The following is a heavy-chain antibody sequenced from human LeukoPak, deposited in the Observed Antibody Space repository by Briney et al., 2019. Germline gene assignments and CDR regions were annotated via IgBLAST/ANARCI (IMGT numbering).Heavy chain of an antibody. CDR2: IYDSGSN. CDR1: GGSISSYY. Sequence: SEALSLTWTISGGSISSYYCGWIRQPPGKGLGWGGYIYDSGSNNFNPSLKSRVPISVDTSKNQFSLKLSSVTAADTAVYYCARDLRYCSGGSCYSGAGCDYWGQGTLVTVSS. D-gene: IGHD2-15*01. CDR3: ARDLRYCSGGSCYSGAGCDY. V-gene: IGHV4-59*01. J-gene: IGHJ4*02.